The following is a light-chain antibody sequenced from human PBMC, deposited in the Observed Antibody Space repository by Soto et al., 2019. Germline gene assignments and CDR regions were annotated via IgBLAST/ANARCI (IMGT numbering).Light chain of an antibody. CDR1: KTNDNN. CDR2: VAF. V-gene: IGKV1-39*01. J-gene: IGKJ2*01. CDR3: QQSFSIPYT. Sequence: DIQMTQSPSSLSASVGDRVTITCRASKTNDNNLNWYQQKPGKATRLLIYVAFSLQSGVPSRFSGSGSGTDFTLTISSLQPDDFATYFCQQSFSIPYTFGQGTILEIK.